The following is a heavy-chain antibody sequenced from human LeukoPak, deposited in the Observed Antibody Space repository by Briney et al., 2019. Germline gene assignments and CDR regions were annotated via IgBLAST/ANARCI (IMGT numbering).Heavy chain of an antibody. Sequence: PGGSLRLSCAASGFTFSSYAMSWVRQAPVKGLEWVSAISGSGGSTYYADSVKGRFTISRDNSKNTLYLQMNSLRAEDTAVYYCAKDPGYSSSPTDYWGQRTLVTVSS. J-gene: IGHJ4*02. CDR2: ISGSGGST. D-gene: IGHD6-19*01. V-gene: IGHV3-23*01. CDR1: GFTFSSYA. CDR3: AKDPGYSSSPTDY.